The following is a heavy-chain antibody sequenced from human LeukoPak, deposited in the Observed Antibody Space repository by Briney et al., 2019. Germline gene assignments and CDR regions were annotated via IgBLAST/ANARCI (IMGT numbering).Heavy chain of an antibody. D-gene: IGHD2-2*01. CDR2: INPSGGST. J-gene: IGHJ6*04. CDR1: GYTFTSYY. V-gene: IGHV1-46*01. Sequence: ASVKVSCKASGYTFTSYYMHWVRQAPGQGLEWMGTINPSGGSTSYAQKFQGRVTMTRDTSTSTVYMELSSLRSEDTAVYYCARGPYCSSTSCYWSYYYYYGMDVWGKGTTVTVSS. CDR3: ARGPYCSSTSCYWSYYYYYGMDV.